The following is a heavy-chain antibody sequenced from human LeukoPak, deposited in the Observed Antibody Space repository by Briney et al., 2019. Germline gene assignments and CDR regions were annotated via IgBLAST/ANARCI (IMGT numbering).Heavy chain of an antibody. CDR2: SYADDPDT. J-gene: IGHJ4*02. CDR3: ARRGTWELPDY. D-gene: IGHD1-26*01. CDR1: GYSFTNYW. Sequence: GASLKISCKGSGYSFTNYWIGWVRQMAGKGLEWMGISYADDPDTRYSPSFQGQVTISADKSISTAYLQWSSLKASDTAMYYCARRGTWELPDYWGQGTLVTVSS. V-gene: IGHV5-51*01.